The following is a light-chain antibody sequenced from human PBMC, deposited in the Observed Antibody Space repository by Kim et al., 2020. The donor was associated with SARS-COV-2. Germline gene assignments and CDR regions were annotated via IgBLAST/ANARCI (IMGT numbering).Light chain of an antibody. J-gene: IGLJ2*01. Sequence: QSCTIACTETSSDVGGYNYVSWYQQHPGKAPKLMIYDVSKRPSGVPDRFSGSKSGNTASLTVSGLQAEDEADYYCCSYAGSYFYVVFGGGTQLTVL. CDR1: SSDVGGYNY. CDR3: CSYAGSYFYVV. CDR2: DVS. V-gene: IGLV2-11*01.